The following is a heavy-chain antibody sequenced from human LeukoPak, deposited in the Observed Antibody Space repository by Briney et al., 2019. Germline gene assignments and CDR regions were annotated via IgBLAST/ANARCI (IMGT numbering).Heavy chain of an antibody. D-gene: IGHD6-13*01. V-gene: IGHV1-69*06. CDR2: IIPIFGTA. Sequence: SVKVSCKASGGTFSSYAISWVRQAPGQGLEWMGGIIPIFGTANYAQKFQGRVTITADKSTSTAYMELSSLRSEDTAVYYCAIHGRIAAAGKLGYYFDYWGQGTLVTVSS. J-gene: IGHJ4*02. CDR1: GGTFSSYA. CDR3: AIHGRIAAAGKLGYYFDY.